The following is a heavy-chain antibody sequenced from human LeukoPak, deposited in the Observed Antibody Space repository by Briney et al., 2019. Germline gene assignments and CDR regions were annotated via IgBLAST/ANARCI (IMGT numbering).Heavy chain of an antibody. Sequence: ASVKVSCKTTGHNLSVYHVHWVRQAPGQGLEWMGWFNGNGGGTKYAQKFQGRVTMTRDTSIDIDYMELTSLISDDTAVYYCARDPLDGNFYFDYWGQGTLVTVAS. J-gene: IGHJ4*02. CDR3: ARDPLDGNFYFDY. CDR1: GHNLSVYH. V-gene: IGHV1-2*02. D-gene: IGHD5-24*01. CDR2: FNGNGGGT.